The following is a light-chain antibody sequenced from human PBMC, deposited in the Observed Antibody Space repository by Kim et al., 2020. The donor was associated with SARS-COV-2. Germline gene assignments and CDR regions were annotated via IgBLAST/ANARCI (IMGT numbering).Light chain of an antibody. V-gene: IGKV1-33*01. CDR1: QDISNY. J-gene: IGKJ4*01. CDR2: DAS. CDR3: QQYDNLPLT. Sequence: ASVGERVTITCQASQDISNYLNWYQQKSGKPPKLLIYDASNLGTGVPSRFSGSGSGTDFTLTISGLLPEDFATYYCQQYDNLPLTFGGGTKVDIK.